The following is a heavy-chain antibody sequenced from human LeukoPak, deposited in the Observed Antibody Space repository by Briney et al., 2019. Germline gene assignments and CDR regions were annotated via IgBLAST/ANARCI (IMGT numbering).Heavy chain of an antibody. J-gene: IGHJ4*02. CDR2: DNVGDT. D-gene: IGHD1-1*01. CDR1: GFSFGNYA. CDR3: ASRPGPGLGPLDF. V-gene: IGHV3-23*01. Sequence: PGGSLRLSCVASGFSFGNYAMSWVRQAPGEGLEWVSFDNVGDTYYRDSVKGRFTVSRDISTNTLFLQMSSLRVEDTAVYFCASRPGPGLGPLDFWGQGTPVTVSS.